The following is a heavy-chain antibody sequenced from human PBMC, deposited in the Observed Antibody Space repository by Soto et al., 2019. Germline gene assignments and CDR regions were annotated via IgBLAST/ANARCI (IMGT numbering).Heavy chain of an antibody. CDR1: GGSISSGDYY. J-gene: IGHJ4*02. D-gene: IGHD1-7*01. Sequence: SETLSLTCTVSGGSISSGDYYWSWIRQPPGKGLEWMGYIYYSGSAYYNPSLKSRVAMSVDTSKNQFSLKLSSVTAADTAVYYCAREYFREYNWNYGYFDYWGQGTLVTVSS. CDR3: AREYFREYNWNYGYFDY. CDR2: IYYSGSA. V-gene: IGHV4-30-4*01.